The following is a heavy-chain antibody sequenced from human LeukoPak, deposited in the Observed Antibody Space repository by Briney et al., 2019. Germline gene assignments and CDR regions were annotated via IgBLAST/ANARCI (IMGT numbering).Heavy chain of an antibody. D-gene: IGHD6-19*01. CDR1: GGSFSAYY. CDR3: AREGSGGWYFDY. CDR2: INHSGST. Sequence: SETLSLTCAVYGGSFSAYYWSWIRQPPGKGLEWIGEINHSGSTNYNPSLMSRVTISVDTSKDQFSLKLSSVTAADTAVYYCAREGSGGWYFDYGGQGTLVTVSS. V-gene: IGHV4-34*01. J-gene: IGHJ4*02.